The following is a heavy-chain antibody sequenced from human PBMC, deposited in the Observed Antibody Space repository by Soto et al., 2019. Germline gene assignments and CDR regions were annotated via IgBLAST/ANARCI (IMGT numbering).Heavy chain of an antibody. J-gene: IGHJ6*02. CDR2: IYPADYDT. CDR1: GYNFATDW. V-gene: IGHV5-51*01. D-gene: IGHD5-18*01. Sequence: GESLKISWKGSGYNFATDWIGWVRQMPGKGVECMGIIYPADYDTRYSQSFQGQVTISADKSISTAYLQWSSLKASDTAMYYCARYWHSYSLNYYRGMDVWGQGTTVTVSS. CDR3: ARYWHSYSLNYYRGMDV.